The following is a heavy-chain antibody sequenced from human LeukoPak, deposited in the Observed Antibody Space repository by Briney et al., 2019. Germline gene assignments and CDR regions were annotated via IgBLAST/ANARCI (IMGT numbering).Heavy chain of an antibody. CDR1: GGTFSSYA. V-gene: IGHV1-69*04. Sequence: ASVKVSCKASGGTFSSYAISWVRQAPGQGLEWMGRIIPILGIANYAQKFQGRVTITADKSTSTPYMELNSLRSEDTAVYYCARDNPFGGVIDTFDYWGQGTLVTVSS. J-gene: IGHJ4*02. D-gene: IGHD3-16*02. CDR3: ARDNPFGGVIDTFDY. CDR2: IIPILGIA.